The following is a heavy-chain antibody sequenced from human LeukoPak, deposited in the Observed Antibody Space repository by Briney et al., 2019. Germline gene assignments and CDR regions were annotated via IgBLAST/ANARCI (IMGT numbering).Heavy chain of an antibody. D-gene: IGHD3-22*01. V-gene: IGHV1-2*02. CDR1: GYTFTGYY. CDR3: ALTYYYDSSGSYPFDY. J-gene: IGHJ4*02. CDR2: INPNSGGT. Sequence: ASVKVSCKASGYTFTGYYMHWVRQAPGQGLEWMGWINPNSGGTNYAQKFQGRVTMTRDTSISTAYMELSRLGSDDTAVYYCALTYYYDSSGSYPFDYWGQGTLVTVSS.